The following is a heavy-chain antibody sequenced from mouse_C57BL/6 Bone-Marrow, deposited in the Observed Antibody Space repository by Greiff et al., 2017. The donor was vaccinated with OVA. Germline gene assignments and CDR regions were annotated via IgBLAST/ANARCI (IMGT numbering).Heavy chain of an antibody. CDR3: ARAYFDY. CDR2: IDPSDSYT. CDR1: GYTFTSYW. Sequence: QVQLQQPGAELVMPGASVKLSCKASGYTFTSYWMHWVKQRPGQGLEWIGEIDPSDSYTNYNQKFKGKSTLAVDKSSSTANMQLSSQTSEDSAVYYCARAYFDYWGQGTSVTVSS. V-gene: IGHV1-69*01. J-gene: IGHJ4*01. D-gene: IGHD2-10*01.